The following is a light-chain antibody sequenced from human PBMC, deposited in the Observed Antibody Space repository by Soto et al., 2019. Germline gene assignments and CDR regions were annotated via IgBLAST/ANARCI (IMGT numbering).Light chain of an antibody. CDR3: QSYDSSLSGSFVI. CDR1: SSNIGAGYD. Sequence: QSVLTQPPSVSGAPGQRVTISCTGSSSNIGAGYDVHWYQQLPGKAPKLLIYGNYNRPSGVPGRFSASKSGTSASLAITGLQAEDEADYYCQSYDSSLSGSFVIFGGGTKVTVL. CDR2: GNY. J-gene: IGLJ2*01. V-gene: IGLV1-40*01.